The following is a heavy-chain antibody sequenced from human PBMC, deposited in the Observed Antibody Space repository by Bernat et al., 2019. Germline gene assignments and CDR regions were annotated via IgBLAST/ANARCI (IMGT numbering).Heavy chain of an antibody. D-gene: IGHD1-26*01. CDR1: GFTFSSYW. Sequence: EVQLVESGGGLVQPGGSLRLSCAASGFTFSSYWMHWVRQAPGKGLVWVSRINSDGSSTSYADSVKDRFTISRDNAKNTLYLQMNSLRAEDTAVYYCARVLRGAREFDYWGQGTLVTVSS. J-gene: IGHJ4*02. CDR2: INSDGSST. V-gene: IGHV3-74*01. CDR3: ARVLRGAREFDY.